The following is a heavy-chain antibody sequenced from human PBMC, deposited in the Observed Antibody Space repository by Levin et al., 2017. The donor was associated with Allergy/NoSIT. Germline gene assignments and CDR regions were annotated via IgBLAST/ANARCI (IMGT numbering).Heavy chain of an antibody. CDR1: GFTFSSYG. D-gene: IGHD3-10*01. CDR2: ISYDGSNK. Sequence: GESLKISCAASGFTFSSYGMHWVRQAPGKGLEWVAVISYDGSNKYYAESVKGRFTISRDNSKNTLYLQMNSLRAQDTAVYYCAKGGFGESYAFDIWGQGTMVTVSS. J-gene: IGHJ3*02. CDR3: AKGGFGESYAFDI. V-gene: IGHV3-30*18.